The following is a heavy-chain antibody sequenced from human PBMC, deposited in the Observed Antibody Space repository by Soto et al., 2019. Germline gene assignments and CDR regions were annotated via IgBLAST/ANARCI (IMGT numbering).Heavy chain of an antibody. Sequence: QVQLVQSGVEVKKPGASVKVSCKASGYTFTDYAISWVRQAPGRGLEWMGWGNTYNGNPNYAQILQGRVTMTTDTSTDPAYMELRSLNSDDSAVYYCARDAQYSSSWQRFDSWGQGTLVTVSS. J-gene: IGHJ4*02. V-gene: IGHV1-18*01. CDR3: ARDAQYSSSWQRFDS. CDR2: GNTYNGNP. D-gene: IGHD6-13*01. CDR1: GYTFTDYA.